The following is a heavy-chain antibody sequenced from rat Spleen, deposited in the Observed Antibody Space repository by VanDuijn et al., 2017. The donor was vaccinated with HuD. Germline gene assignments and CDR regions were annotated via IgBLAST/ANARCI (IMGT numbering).Heavy chain of an antibody. CDR1: GFSLLSHS. V-gene: IGHV2-1*01. Sequence: QVQLKESGPGLVQPSQTLSLTCTVSGFSLLSHSVHWVRQPPGKGLEWMGGIWGDGSTDYNSALKSRLSISRDTSKSQVFLKMNSLQTDDTAIYFCTRTYGGYTSNWFPYWGQGSLVTVSS. CDR3: TRTYGGYTSNWFPY. J-gene: IGHJ3*01. CDR2: IWGDGST. D-gene: IGHD1-11*01.